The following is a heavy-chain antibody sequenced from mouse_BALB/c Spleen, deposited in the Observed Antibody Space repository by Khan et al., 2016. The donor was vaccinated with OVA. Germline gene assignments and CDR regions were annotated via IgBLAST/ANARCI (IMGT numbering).Heavy chain of an antibody. Sequence: QVQLKQSGAELAKPGASVKMSCKASGYTFTSYWMHWIKQRPGQGLEWIGYINPTSGYTDYNQKFKDKATLTADKSSSTAYMQLSSLTSDDSAVYYYARDRIDYWGQGPALTVSS. CDR1: GYTFTSYW. CDR2: INPTSGYT. CDR3: ARDRIDY. J-gene: IGHJ2*01. V-gene: IGHV1-7*01.